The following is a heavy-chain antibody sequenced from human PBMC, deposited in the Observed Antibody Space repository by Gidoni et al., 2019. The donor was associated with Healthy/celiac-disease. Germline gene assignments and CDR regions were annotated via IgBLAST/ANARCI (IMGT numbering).Heavy chain of an antibody. CDR1: GGTFSSYA. CDR3: ARVGGNDILTGSPGAFDI. V-gene: IGHV1-69*01. Sequence: QVQLVQSGAEVKKPGSSVKVSCKASGGTFSSYAISWVRQAPGQGLEWMGGIIPIFGTANYAQKFQGRVTITADESTSTAYMELSSLRSEDTAVYYCARVGGNDILTGSPGAFDIWGQGTMVTVSS. CDR2: IIPIFGTA. D-gene: IGHD3-9*01. J-gene: IGHJ3*02.